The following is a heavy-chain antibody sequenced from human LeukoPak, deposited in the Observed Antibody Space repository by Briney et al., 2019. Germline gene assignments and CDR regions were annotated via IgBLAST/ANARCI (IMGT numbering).Heavy chain of an antibody. Sequence: PGGSLRLSCAASGFTFSEYYMSWIRQAPGKGLEWVSYISSSGSTTYYADSVKGRFTISRDNAKNSLYLQMNSLRAEDTAVYYCAREMDGPYGSGSPLDYWGQGTLVTDSS. CDR1: GFTFSEYY. V-gene: IGHV3-11*01. CDR2: ISSSGSTT. J-gene: IGHJ4*02. D-gene: IGHD3-10*01. CDR3: AREMDGPYGSGSPLDY.